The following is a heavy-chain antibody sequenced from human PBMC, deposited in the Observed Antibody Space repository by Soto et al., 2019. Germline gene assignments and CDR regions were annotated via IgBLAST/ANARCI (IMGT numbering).Heavy chain of an antibody. V-gene: IGHV4-39*02. CDR1: GGSISSSSYY. J-gene: IGHJ4*02. CDR2: IYYSGNT. CDR3: AREGGRYCTGGSCQVDY. D-gene: IGHD2-15*01. Sequence: QLQLQEPGPGLVKPSETLSLTCTVSGGSISSSSYYWGWIRQPPGKGLEWIGSIYYSGNTYYTPSLKSRVTISVDTSKNQFSLKLSSVTAADTAVYYCAREGGRYCTGGSCQVDYWGQGTLVTVSS.